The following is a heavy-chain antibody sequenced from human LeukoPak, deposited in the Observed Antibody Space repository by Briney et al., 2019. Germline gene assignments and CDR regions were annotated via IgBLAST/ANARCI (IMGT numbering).Heavy chain of an antibody. CDR2: INQDGSEK. CDR1: RFTFSIYW. Sequence: PGGSLRLSCVPSRFTFSIYWMSWVRQAPGKGLEWVANINQDGSEKYYVDSVEGRFTISRDNAKNSLFLQMNSLRAEDTAVYYCARVEGSYSPFDYWGQGTLVTVSS. D-gene: IGHD1-26*01. J-gene: IGHJ4*02. CDR3: ARVEGSYSPFDY. V-gene: IGHV3-7*01.